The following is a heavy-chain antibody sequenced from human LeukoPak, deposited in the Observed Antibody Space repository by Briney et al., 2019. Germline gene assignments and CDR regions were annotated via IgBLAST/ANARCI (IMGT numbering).Heavy chain of an antibody. CDR1: GFTFDDYG. J-gene: IGHJ4*02. CDR3: ARAHFTNYYDSSGYSMFDY. Sequence: GGSLRLSCAASGFTFDDYGMSWVRHAPGKGLEWVSGINWNGGSTGCADSVKGRFTISRDNAKNSLYLQMNSLRAEDTALYYCARAHFTNYYDSSGYSMFDYWGQGTLVTVSS. V-gene: IGHV3-20*04. D-gene: IGHD3-22*01. CDR2: INWNGGST.